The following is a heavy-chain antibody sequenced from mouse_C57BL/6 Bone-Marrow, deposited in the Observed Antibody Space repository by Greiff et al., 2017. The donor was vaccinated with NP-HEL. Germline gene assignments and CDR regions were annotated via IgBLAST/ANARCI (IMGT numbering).Heavy chain of an antibody. Sequence: EVQVVESGGDLVKPGGSLKLSCAASGFTFSSYGMSWVRQTPDKRLEWVATISSGGSYTYYPDSVKGRFTISRDNAKNTLYLQMSSLKSEDTAMYYCARPPFTTVVARYAMDYWGQGTSVTVSS. J-gene: IGHJ4*01. CDR3: ARPPFTTVVARYAMDY. V-gene: IGHV5-6*01. CDR1: GFTFSSYG. D-gene: IGHD1-1*01. CDR2: ISSGGSYT.